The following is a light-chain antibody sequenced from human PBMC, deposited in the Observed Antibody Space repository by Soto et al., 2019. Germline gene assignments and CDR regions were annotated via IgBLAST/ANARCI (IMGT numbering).Light chain of an antibody. CDR3: QQYYSTPYT. J-gene: IGKJ2*01. CDR1: QSVLYSSNNKNY. Sequence: DIVMTQSPDSLAVSLGERATINCKSSQSVLYSSNNKNYLAWYQQKPGQPPKLLIYWASTPESGVPNRFSGSGSPTDFPLTLSSLQAEDLAVYYCQQYYSTPYTFGQGTKLEIK. CDR2: WAS. V-gene: IGKV4-1*01.